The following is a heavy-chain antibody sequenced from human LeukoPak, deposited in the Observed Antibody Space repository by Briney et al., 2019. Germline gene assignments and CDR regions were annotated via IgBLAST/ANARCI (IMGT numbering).Heavy chain of an antibody. CDR3: ARPSGSWPNYLFDF. Sequence: ASVKVSCKASGYSFTSHYIHWVRQAPGQGLERMGIINPSRGSTSYAQKFQGRVTVTRDTSTSTVYMDLSSLGSDDTAVYYCARPSGSWPNYLFDFWGQGTLVTVSS. D-gene: IGHD4/OR15-4a*01. V-gene: IGHV1-46*01. CDR2: INPSRGST. J-gene: IGHJ4*02. CDR1: GYSFTSHY.